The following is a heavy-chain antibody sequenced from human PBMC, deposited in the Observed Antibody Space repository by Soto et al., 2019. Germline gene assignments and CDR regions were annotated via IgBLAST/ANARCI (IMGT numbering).Heavy chain of an antibody. CDR2: INHSGST. J-gene: IGHJ6*02. CDR3: ARGERYYGSGSYYYGMDV. V-gene: IGHV4-34*01. CDR1: GGSFSGYF. D-gene: IGHD3-10*01. Sequence: SETLSLTCAVYGGSFSGYFWSWIRQPPGKGLEWIGEINHSGSTNYNPSLKSRVTISVDTSKNQFSLKLSSVTAADTAVYYCARGERYYGSGSYYYGMDVWGQGTTVT.